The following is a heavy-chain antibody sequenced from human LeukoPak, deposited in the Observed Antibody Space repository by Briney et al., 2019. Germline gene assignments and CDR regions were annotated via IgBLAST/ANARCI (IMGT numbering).Heavy chain of an antibody. V-gene: IGHV1-2*02. Sequence: ASVTVSCKASGYTFIGYYIHWVRQAPGQGIEWMGWINPNSGGTNYAQKFQGRVTMTRDTSISTAYMELSRLRSDDTAVYYCARGLFSIASVGRGFDYWGQGTQVTVSS. D-gene: IGHD6-13*01. CDR1: GYTFIGYY. J-gene: IGHJ4*02. CDR3: ARGLFSIASVGRGFDY. CDR2: INPNSGGT.